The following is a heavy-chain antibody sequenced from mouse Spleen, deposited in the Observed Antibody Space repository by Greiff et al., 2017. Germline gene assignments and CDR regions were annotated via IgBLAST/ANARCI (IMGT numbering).Heavy chain of an antibody. V-gene: IGHV1-55*01. Sequence: VKLQQPGAELVKPGASVKMSCKASGYTFTSYWITWVKQRPGQGLEWIGDIYPGSGSTNYNEKFKSKATLTVDTSSSTAYMQLSSLTSEDSAVYYCARGKGPYAMDYWGQGTSVTVSS. J-gene: IGHJ4*01. CDR3: ARGKGPYAMDY. CDR1: GYTFTSYW. CDR2: IYPGSGST.